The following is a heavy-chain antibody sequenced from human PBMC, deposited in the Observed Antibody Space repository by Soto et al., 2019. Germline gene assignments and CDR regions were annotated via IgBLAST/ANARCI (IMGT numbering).Heavy chain of an antibody. CDR2: IYYSGST. D-gene: IGHD3-9*01. V-gene: IGHV4-30-4*01. CDR3: ARGGYYDILTGFPSEYFDY. Sequence: QVQLQESGPGLVKPSQTLSLTCTVSGGSISSGDYYWSWIRQPPGKGLGWIRYIYYSGSTYYNPSLKSRVNISVDTSKNQFSLKLSSVTAADTAVYYCARGGYYDILTGFPSEYFDYWGQGTLVTVSS. J-gene: IGHJ4*02. CDR1: GGSISSGDYY.